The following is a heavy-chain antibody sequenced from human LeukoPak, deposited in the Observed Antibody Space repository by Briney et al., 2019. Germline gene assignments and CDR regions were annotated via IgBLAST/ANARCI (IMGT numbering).Heavy chain of an antibody. V-gene: IGHV4-39*01. CDR2: MYYGRST. J-gene: IGHJ5*02. Sequence: SETLSLTCTVPGGSITGSDYYWAWIRQPPVKGVEWIVSMYYGRSTYYNPSLKSRVVMTVDTSKNNFSLNLNSVTAADTAVYFCARHGHYSSLDPWGQGTLVTVSS. CDR1: GGSITGSDYY. CDR3: ARHGHYSSLDP. D-gene: IGHD2-2*01.